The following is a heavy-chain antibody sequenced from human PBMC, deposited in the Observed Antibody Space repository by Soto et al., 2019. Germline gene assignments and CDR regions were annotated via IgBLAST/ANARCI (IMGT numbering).Heavy chain of an antibody. CDR2: ISYDGSNT. CDR1: GFSLSSYG. V-gene: IGHV3-30*18. CDR3: AKEGGLSGSYYISSSYYFDY. D-gene: IGHD1-26*01. Sequence: QVQLVESGGGVVQPGRSLRLSCVASGFSLSSYGMHWVRQAPGKGLEWVAIISYDGSNTYYADSVKGRFTISRDNSKNTLNLQLNSLRAEDTSVYYCAKEGGLSGSYYISSSYYFDYWGQGTLVTVSS. J-gene: IGHJ4*02.